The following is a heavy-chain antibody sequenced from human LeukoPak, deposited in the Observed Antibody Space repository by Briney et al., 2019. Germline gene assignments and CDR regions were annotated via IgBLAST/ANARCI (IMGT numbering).Heavy chain of an antibody. CDR2: IKKDGSEQ. D-gene: IGHD3-10*02. V-gene: IGHV3-7*01. Sequence: GGSLRLSCAASGFTFSNSFMSWVRQSPGKGLEWVAYIKKDGSEQFYVDSVKGRFTISRDNAKNSLYLQMNSLRAEDTAVYYCAELGITMIGGVWGKGTTVTISS. CDR1: GFTFSNSF. CDR3: AELGITMIGGV. J-gene: IGHJ6*04.